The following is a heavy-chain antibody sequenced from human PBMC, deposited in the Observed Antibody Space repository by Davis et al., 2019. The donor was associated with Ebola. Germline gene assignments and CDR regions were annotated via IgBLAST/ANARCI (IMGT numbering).Heavy chain of an antibody. CDR3: ARGASYGMEV. CDR1: GFKVSSYS. Sequence: GESLKISCVVSGFKVSSYSMNWVRQAPGKGLEWVSSISSSSDYIYYADSVKGRFTISRDNAKNSLYLQMNSLRAEDTAVYYCARGASYGMEVRGQGTTVIVSS. J-gene: IGHJ6*02. V-gene: IGHV3-21*01. CDR2: ISSSSDYI.